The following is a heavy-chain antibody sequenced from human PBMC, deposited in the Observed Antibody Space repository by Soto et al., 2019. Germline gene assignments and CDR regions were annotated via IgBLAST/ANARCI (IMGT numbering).Heavy chain of an antibody. J-gene: IGHJ3*02. Sequence: GGSLRLSCAASGFTLSRHTMDWVRQAPGKGLEWVSFIGSRTSDIYYADSVKGRFTISRDNAKNSLYLDLTRLRAEDTAVYFCVRDYYDTSGYPNTFDMWGQGTMVTVSS. CDR3: VRDYYDTSGYPNTFDM. CDR2: IGSRTSDI. V-gene: IGHV3-21*01. CDR1: GFTLSRHT. D-gene: IGHD3-22*01.